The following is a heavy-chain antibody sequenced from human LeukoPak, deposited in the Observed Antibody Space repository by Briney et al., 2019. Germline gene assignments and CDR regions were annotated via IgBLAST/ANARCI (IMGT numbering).Heavy chain of an antibody. CDR2: ISGSGGST. CDR1: GGSFSGYY. D-gene: IGHD3-22*01. J-gene: IGHJ4*02. V-gene: IGHV3-23*01. CDR3: AKEAYYYDSSGYVTG. Sequence: ETLSRTCAVYGGSFSGYYWSWIRQPPGKGLEWVSAISGSGGSTYYAYSVKGRFTISRDNSKNTLYLQMNSLRAEDTAVYYCAKEAYYYDSSGYVTGWGQGTLVTVSS.